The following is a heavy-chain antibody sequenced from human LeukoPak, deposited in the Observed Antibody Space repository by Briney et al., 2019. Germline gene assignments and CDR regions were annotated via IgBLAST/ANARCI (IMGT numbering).Heavy chain of an antibody. Sequence: GGSLXXSXAASGFTVSSNYMSWVRHAPGKGLVWVSRINSDGSSTIYADSVKGRFTISRDNAKNTLYMQMNSLRAEDTAVYYCXREAYYYYYMDVWGKGTTVTVSS. CDR1: GFTVSSNY. CDR3: XREAYYYYYMDV. V-gene: IGHV3-74*01. J-gene: IGHJ6*03. CDR2: INSDGSST.